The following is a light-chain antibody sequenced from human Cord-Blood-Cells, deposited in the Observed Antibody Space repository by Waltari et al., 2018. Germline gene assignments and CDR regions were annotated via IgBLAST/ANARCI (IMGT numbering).Light chain of an antibody. CDR2: DVS. Sequence: QSALTQPRSVSGSPGQSVTISCTGTSSDVGGYNYVSWYQQHPGKAPKLMIYDVSKRRSGVTERFSGSTSGSTASRTISGLQAEDEADYYCCSYAGSYTWVFGGGTKLTVL. J-gene: IGLJ3*02. V-gene: IGLV2-11*01. CDR1: SSDVGGYNY. CDR3: CSYAGSYTWV.